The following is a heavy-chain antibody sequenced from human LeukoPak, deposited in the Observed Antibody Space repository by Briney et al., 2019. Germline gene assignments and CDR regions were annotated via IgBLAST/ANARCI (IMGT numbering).Heavy chain of an antibody. CDR1: GFTFSSYW. J-gene: IGHJ6*03. CDR2: IYSGGST. CDR3: ARGPPGRFLEWLWTYYMDV. V-gene: IGHV3-53*01. D-gene: IGHD3-3*01. Sequence: GGSLRLSCAASGFTFSSYWMSWVRQAPGQGLEWVSVIYSGGSTYYADSVKGRFTISRDNSKNTLYLQMNSLRAEDTAVYYCARGPPGRFLEWLWTYYMDVWGKGTTVTVSS.